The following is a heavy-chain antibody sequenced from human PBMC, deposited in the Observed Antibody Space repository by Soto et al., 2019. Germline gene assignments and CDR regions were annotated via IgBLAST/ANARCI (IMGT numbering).Heavy chain of an antibody. CDR2: IWYDGSIK. D-gene: IGHD4-4*01. Sequence: QVQLVESGGGVVQPGRSLRLSCAASGFTFSSYGMHWVRQAPGKGLEWVALIWYDGSIKYYADSVKGRFTISRDNSKTTLYLKMISLRAEDTAVYYCAREALQYSYYYGMDVWGQGTTVTVSS. V-gene: IGHV3-33*01. CDR1: GFTFSSYG. CDR3: AREALQYSYYYGMDV. J-gene: IGHJ6*02.